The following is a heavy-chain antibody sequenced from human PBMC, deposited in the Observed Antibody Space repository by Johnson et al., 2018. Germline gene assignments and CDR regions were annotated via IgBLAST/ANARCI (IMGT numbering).Heavy chain of an antibody. Sequence: QVQLVQSGGGVVQPGRSXRLSCAASGFTFRNYGMHWVRQAPGKGLEWVALVSYDGSNTDYTDSVNGRFTISRANSENTLYLQMNTLRPDDPGLYYWAPDPVWVAVVPTAEYFQHWGQGTLVTVSA. D-gene: IGHD2-2*01. CDR2: VSYDGSNT. CDR1: GFTFRNYG. J-gene: IGHJ1*01. V-gene: IGHV3-30*03. CDR3: APDPVWVAVVPTAEYFQH.